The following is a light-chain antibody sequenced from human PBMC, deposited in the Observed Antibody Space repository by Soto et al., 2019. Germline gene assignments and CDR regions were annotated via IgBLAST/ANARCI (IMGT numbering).Light chain of an antibody. CDR1: HGVSSW. CDR3: QQANGFPFT. CDR2: AAS. J-gene: IGKJ3*01. V-gene: IGKV1-12*01. Sequence: DIQMTQSPSSVSASVGDRVTITCRASHGVSSWLAWYQQKPGKAPKLLFYAASSLQSGVPSRFSGSGSGADFTLTISSLQPEDFATYYCQQANGFPFTFGPGTKVDIK.